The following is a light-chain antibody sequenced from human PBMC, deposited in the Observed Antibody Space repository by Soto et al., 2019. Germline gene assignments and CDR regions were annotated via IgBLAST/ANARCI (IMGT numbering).Light chain of an antibody. CDR1: QSISAW. CDR2: KAS. Sequence: DIQMTQSPSTLSASVGDRVSINCRASQSISAWLAWYQQKPGKAPRLLIYKASTLEIGVPSRFSGSGSGTEFTLPISSLQPDDVATYYCQQYNDYSWTFGQGTKVDIK. J-gene: IGKJ1*01. V-gene: IGKV1-5*03. CDR3: QQYNDYSWT.